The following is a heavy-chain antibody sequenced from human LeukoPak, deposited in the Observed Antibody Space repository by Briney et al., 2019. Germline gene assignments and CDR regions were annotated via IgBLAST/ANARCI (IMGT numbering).Heavy chain of an antibody. CDR2: ISGSGGST. J-gene: IGHJ4*02. D-gene: IGHD1-7*01. CDR1: GLTFSSYA. Sequence: GGSLRLSCAASGLTFSSYAMSWVRQAPGKGLEWVSAISGSGGSTYYADSVKGRFTISRDNSKNTLYLQMNSLRGEDTAVYYCAKDREGTIADYFDYWGQGTLVTVSS. CDR3: AKDREGTIADYFDY. V-gene: IGHV3-23*01.